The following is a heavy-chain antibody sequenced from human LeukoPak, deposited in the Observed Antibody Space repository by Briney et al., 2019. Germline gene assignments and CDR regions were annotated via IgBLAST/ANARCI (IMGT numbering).Heavy chain of an antibody. J-gene: IGHJ4*02. CDR3: ARVGLAVAIDY. Sequence: SETLSLTCAVYGGSFSGYYWSWIRQPPGKGLEWIGEINHRGSTNYNPSLKSRVTISVDTSKNQFSLKLSSVTAADTAVYYCARVGLAVAIDYWGQGTLVTVSS. CDR1: GGSFSGYY. D-gene: IGHD6-19*01. CDR2: INHRGST. V-gene: IGHV4-34*01.